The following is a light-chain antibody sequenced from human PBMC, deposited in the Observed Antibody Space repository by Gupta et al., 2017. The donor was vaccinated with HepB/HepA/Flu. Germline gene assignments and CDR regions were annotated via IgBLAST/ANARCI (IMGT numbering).Light chain of an antibody. J-gene: IGKJ1*01. CDR2: LGS. CDR3: KQAIQTPHT. CDR1: QSLLHSNGYNY. Sequence: DIVMTQSPLSLSVSAGEPASIPCRASQSLLHSNGYNYLDWYLQKPGQSPKLLIYLGSNRASGVPDRFSGSGSGTDFTLNISRVEAEDVGVYYCKQAIQTPHTFGQGTKVEIK. V-gene: IGKV2-28*01.